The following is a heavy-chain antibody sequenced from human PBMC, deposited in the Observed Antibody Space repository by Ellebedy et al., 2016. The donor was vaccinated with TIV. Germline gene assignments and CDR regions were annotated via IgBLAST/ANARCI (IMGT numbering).Heavy chain of an antibody. CDR3: AKEVRREGIIWTDDY. CDR1: GFTFSSYW. CDR2: INSDGSIT. J-gene: IGHJ4*02. V-gene: IGHV3-74*01. Sequence: GGSLRLXXAASGFTFSSYWMHWVRQAPGKGLVWVSRINSDGSITSYADSVKGRFTISRDNAKNTLYLQMNSLRADDTAVYYCAKEVRREGIIWTDDYWGQGTLVTVSS. D-gene: IGHD3-10*01.